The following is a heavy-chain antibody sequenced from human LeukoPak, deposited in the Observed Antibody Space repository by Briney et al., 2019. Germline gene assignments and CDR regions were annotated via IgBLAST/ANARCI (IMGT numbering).Heavy chain of an antibody. CDR1: GFTFSSYW. D-gene: IGHD3-16*01. Sequence: GGSLRLSCAGSGFTFSSYWMSWVRQPPGKRPEWVASIKQDGSEIYYVDSVKGRFTISRDNAKNSLSLQMNSLRGEDTAVYSCARSYASTAYRYFDYWGQGTLVTVSS. CDR2: IKQDGSEI. V-gene: IGHV3-7*04. J-gene: IGHJ4*02. CDR3: ARSYASTAYRYFDY.